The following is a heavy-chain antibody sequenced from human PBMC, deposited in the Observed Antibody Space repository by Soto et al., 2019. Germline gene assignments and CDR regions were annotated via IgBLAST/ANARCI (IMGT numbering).Heavy chain of an antibody. CDR1: GFDFSAYA. CDR3: AKDLGAAGAFDY. Sequence: EVQLLESGGGLVQPGGSLRLSCAASGFDFSAYAMSWVRQAPEKGLEWVSAITGRGDTTDYADSVKGRFTISRDNSKNTLYLQMNSLRAEDTAVYYCAKDLGAAGAFDYWGQGTLVTVSS. D-gene: IGHD6-13*01. V-gene: IGHV3-23*01. J-gene: IGHJ4*02. CDR2: ITGRGDTT.